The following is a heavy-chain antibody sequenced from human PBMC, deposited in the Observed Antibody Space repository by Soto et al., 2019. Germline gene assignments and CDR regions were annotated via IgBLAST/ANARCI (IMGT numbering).Heavy chain of an antibody. Sequence: EVQLLESGGGLVQPGGSLRLSCAASGFTFSNYAVTWVRQAPGKGLEWVSTISGSGGSTYYADSVKGRFTISRDNSKNTLSLQMNSLRAEDTAVYYCAKEQGRIWYDRDYWGQGTLVTVSS. CDR3: AKEQGRIWYDRDY. D-gene: IGHD1-1*01. CDR2: ISGSGGST. V-gene: IGHV3-23*01. J-gene: IGHJ4*02. CDR1: GFTFSNYA.